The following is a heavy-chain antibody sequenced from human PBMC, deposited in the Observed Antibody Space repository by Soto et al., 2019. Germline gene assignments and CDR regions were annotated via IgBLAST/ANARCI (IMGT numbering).Heavy chain of an antibody. Sequence: ASVKVSCKASGYTFTSYGISWVRQAPGQGLEWMGWISAYNGNTNYAQKLQGRVTMTTDTSTSTAYMELRSLGSDDTAVYYCARNRRATVTDDYWGQGALVTVSS. D-gene: IGHD4-17*01. CDR2: ISAYNGNT. V-gene: IGHV1-18*01. J-gene: IGHJ4*02. CDR1: GYTFTSYG. CDR3: ARNRRATVTDDY.